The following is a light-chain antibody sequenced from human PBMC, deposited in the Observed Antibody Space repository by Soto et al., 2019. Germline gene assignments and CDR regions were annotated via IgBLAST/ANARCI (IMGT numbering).Light chain of an antibody. V-gene: IGLV1-51*02. Sequence: QSVLTQPRSVSAAPGQKVTISCSGSSSNIGSDYVSWYQQLPGTAPKLLIYENNKRPSGIPDRFSGSKSGTSATLGITGLQTGDEAVYYCAAWDTSLTGGVFGGGTKVTVL. CDR2: ENN. CDR1: SSNIGSDY. J-gene: IGLJ2*01. CDR3: AAWDTSLTGGV.